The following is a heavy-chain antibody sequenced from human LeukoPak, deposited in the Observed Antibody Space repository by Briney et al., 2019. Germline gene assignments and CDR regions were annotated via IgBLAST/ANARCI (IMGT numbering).Heavy chain of an antibody. CDR3: AKDMALTGCYYDKEDAFDI. CDR1: GFTFSSYA. J-gene: IGHJ3*02. V-gene: IGHV3-23*01. CDR2: ISGSGGST. Sequence: GGSLRLSCAASGFTFSSYAMSWVRQAPGKGLEWVSAISGSGGSTYYADSVKGRFTISRDNSKNTLYLQMNSLRAEDTAVYYCAKDMALTGCYYDKEDAFDIWGQGTMVTVSS. D-gene: IGHD3-22*01.